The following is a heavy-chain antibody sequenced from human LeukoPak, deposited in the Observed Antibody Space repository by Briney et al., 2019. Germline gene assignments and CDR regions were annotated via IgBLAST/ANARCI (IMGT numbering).Heavy chain of an antibody. D-gene: IGHD3-22*01. V-gene: IGHV1-69*04. CDR1: GGTFSSYT. J-gene: IGHJ3*02. CDR3: ARDRRYYDSSGAFDI. Sequence: SVKVSCKASGGTFSSYTISWVRQAPGQGLEWMGRIIPILGIANYAQKFQGRVTITADKSTGTAYMELSSLRSEDTAVYYCARDRRYYDSSGAFDIWGQGTMVTVSS. CDR2: IIPILGIA.